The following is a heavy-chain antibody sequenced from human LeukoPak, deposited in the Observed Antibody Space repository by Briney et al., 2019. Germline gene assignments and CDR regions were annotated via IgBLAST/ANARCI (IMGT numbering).Heavy chain of an antibody. D-gene: IGHD3-10*01. CDR3: AKGGWFGELLYGDLYQALGAFDY. CDR2: ISGSGGST. Sequence: PGGSLRLSCAASGFTFSSYSMNWVRQAPGKGLEWVSAISGSGGSTYYADSVKGRFTISRDNSKNTLYLQMNSLRAGDTAVYYCAKGGWFGELLYGDLYQALGAFDYWGQGTLVTVSS. CDR1: GFTFSSYS. V-gene: IGHV3-23*01. J-gene: IGHJ4*02.